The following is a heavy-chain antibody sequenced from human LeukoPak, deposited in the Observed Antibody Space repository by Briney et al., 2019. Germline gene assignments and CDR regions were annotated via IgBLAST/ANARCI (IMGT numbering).Heavy chain of an antibody. CDR1: GSTFTSYY. Sequence: ASVKVSCKASGSTFTSYYMNWVRQAPGQGLEWMGIINPSGGSTSYAQKFQGRVTMTRDTSTSTVYMELSSLRSDDTAVYYCARSRRSGSYTTAASGDYYFDYWGQATLATVSS. V-gene: IGHV1-46*01. CDR2: INPSGGST. CDR3: ARSRRSGSYTTAASGDYYFDY. J-gene: IGHJ4*02. D-gene: IGHD3-10*01.